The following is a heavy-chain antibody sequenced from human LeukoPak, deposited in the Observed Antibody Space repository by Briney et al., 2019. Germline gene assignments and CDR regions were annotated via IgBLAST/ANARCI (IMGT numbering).Heavy chain of an antibody. CDR3: ARGASGSYPYNWFDP. J-gene: IGHJ5*02. Sequence: SETLSLTCTVSGYSISSGYYWGWIRPPPGKGLEWIGSIYHSGSTYYNPSLKSRVTISVDTSKNQFSLKLSSVTAADTAVYYCARGASGSYPYNWFDPWGQGTLVTVSS. CDR2: IYHSGST. V-gene: IGHV4-38-2*02. CDR1: GYSISSGYY. D-gene: IGHD1-26*01.